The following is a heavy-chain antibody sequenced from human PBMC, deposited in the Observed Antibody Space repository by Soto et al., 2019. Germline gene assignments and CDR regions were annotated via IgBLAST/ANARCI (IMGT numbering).Heavy chain of an antibody. CDR3: AKDPAYYYDSSGYPLGAFDI. CDR1: GFTFSSYA. CDR2: ISYDGSNK. J-gene: IGHJ3*02. Sequence: GGSLRLSCAASGFTFSSYAMHWVRQAPGKGLEWVAVISYDGSNKYYADSVKGRFTISRDNSKNTLYLQMNSLRAEDTAVYYCAKDPAYYYDSSGYPLGAFDIWGQGTMVTVSS. D-gene: IGHD3-22*01. V-gene: IGHV3-30-3*01.